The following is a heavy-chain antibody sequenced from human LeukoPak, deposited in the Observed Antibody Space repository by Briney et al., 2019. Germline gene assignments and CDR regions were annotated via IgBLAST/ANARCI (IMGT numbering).Heavy chain of an antibody. V-gene: IGHV3-33*01. Sequence: PGGSLRLSCAASGFTFNSYGMHWVRQAPGKGLEWVAVIWYDGSNKYYADSVKGRLTISRDNSKNTLYLQMNSLRAEDTAVYYCARAIAAAGPFRGLDYWGQGTLVTVSS. CDR3: ARAIAAAGPFRGLDY. J-gene: IGHJ4*02. D-gene: IGHD6-13*01. CDR2: IWYDGSNK. CDR1: GFTFNSYG.